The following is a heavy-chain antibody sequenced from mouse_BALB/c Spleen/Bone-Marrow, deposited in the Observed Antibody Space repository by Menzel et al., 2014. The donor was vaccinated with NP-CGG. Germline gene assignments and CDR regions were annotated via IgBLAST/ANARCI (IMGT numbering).Heavy chain of an antibody. V-gene: IGHV1-39*01. D-gene: IGHD2-1*01. CDR1: GYSFTGYN. J-gene: IGHJ3*01. CDR2: IDPYYGDV. Sequence: VQRQRTGPELRKTGASGKISCTANGYSFTGYNMNWVKQNNGRGLEWIGNIDPYYGDVNYNQKFKDKATLTVDKSSSTDYRQRKSRTSEDSAVYYGARIGALYGNPLAFFGQATLATVS. CDR3: ARIGALYGNPLAF.